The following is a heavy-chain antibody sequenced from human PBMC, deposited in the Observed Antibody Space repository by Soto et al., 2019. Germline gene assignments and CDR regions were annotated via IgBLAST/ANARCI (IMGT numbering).Heavy chain of an antibody. V-gene: IGHV1-18*01. D-gene: IGHD5-18*01. CDR1: GYTFNIFG. Sequence: QVQLVQSGGEVRKPGASVKVSCQTSGYTFNIFGIGWVRQAPGQGLEWMGWINTYNGNTDYAQKLQGRVTMTTHTSTSIAYMDLRGLRSDDTAVYYCARAIAGGYGHTTLDYWGQGTLLTVSS. CDR2: INTYNGNT. J-gene: IGHJ4*02. CDR3: ARAIAGGYGHTTLDY.